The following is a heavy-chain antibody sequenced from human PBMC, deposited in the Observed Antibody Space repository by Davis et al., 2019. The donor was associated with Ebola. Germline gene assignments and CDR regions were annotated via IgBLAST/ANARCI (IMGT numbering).Heavy chain of an antibody. CDR2: IKQDGSEK. D-gene: IGHD4-17*01. V-gene: IGHV3-7*01. Sequence: GGSLRLSCAASGFTFSSYWMSWVRQAPGKGLEWVANIKQDGSEKYYVDSVKGRFTISRDNAKNSLYLQMNSLRDEDTAVYYCARVAYGDYNDYWGQGTLVTVSS. CDR3: ARVAYGDYNDY. J-gene: IGHJ4*02. CDR1: GFTFSSYW.